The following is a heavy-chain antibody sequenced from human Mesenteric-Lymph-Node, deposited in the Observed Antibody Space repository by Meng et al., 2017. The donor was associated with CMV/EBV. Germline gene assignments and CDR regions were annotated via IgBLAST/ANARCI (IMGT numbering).Heavy chain of an antibody. J-gene: IGHJ4*02. Sequence: GESLKISCAASGFTFSSYGMHWVRQAPGKGLEWVAFIRYDGSYKYYADSVKGRFTISRDNYKNTLYLQMNSLTAEDTAVYYCATGGGADYWGQGTLVTVSS. D-gene: IGHD2-8*02. CDR2: IRYDGSYK. CDR1: GFTFSSYG. V-gene: IGHV3-30*02. CDR3: ATGGGADY.